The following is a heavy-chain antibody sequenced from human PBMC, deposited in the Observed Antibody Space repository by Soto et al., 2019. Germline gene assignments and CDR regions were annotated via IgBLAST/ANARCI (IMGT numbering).Heavy chain of an antibody. D-gene: IGHD2-21*02. CDR1: GYSFTSYW. Sequence: PGESLKISCKGSGYSFTSYWIGWVRQMPGKGPEWMGSIYPTVADIKYSPSFQGQVTISGDLSINTVYLQWSSLKASDTAMYYCGRLASYCCGTGSNCYYFDYGGQETLVTVSS. J-gene: IGHJ4*02. CDR3: GRLASYCCGTGSNCYYFDY. V-gene: IGHV5-51*01. CDR2: IYPTVADI.